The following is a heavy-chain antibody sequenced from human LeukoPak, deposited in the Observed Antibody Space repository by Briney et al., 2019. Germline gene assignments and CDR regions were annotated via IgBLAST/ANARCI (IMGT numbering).Heavy chain of an antibody. CDR2: ISSGGNTE. CDR3: ARDTVNGPYVISLDY. Sequence: PGGSLRLSCAASGLSFSSYEMNWVRQAPGKGLEWVSHISSGGNTEYYVDSVRGRFTLSRDNAKSLLFLQMNSLRPEDTAVYYCARDTVNGPYVISLDYWGQGALVTVSS. V-gene: IGHV3-48*03. D-gene: IGHD2-8*01. CDR1: GLSFSSYE. J-gene: IGHJ4*02.